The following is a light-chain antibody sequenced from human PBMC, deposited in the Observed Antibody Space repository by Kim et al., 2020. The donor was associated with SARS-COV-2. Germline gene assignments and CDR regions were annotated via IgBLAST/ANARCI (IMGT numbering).Light chain of an antibody. V-gene: IGKV1-39*01. CDR1: QTVRSY. Sequence: ASVGDRRTIACRASQTVRSYLNWYQQKPGKAPKLLIYGASTLQSGVPSRFSGSGSGTDFTLTISSLQPEDFATYYCQQTYSTPRTFGQGTKVEIK. J-gene: IGKJ1*01. CDR3: QQTYSTPRT. CDR2: GAS.